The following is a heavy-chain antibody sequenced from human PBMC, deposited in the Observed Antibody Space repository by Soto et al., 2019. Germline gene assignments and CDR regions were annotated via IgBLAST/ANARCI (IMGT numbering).Heavy chain of an antibody. CDR1: GFTFSSYA. Sequence: GGSLRLSCAVSGFTFSSYAMSWVRQAPGKGLEWVSAISGGGGSTYYADFVKGRFTISRDNSKNTLYLLMNSLRAEDTAVYYCAKNRYSGSLAPFDFWGQGTLITVSS. CDR2: ISGGGGST. CDR3: AKNRYSGSLAPFDF. D-gene: IGHD1-26*01. J-gene: IGHJ4*02. V-gene: IGHV3-23*01.